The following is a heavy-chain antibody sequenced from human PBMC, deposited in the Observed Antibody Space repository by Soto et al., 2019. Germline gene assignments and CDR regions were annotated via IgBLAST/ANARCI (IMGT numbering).Heavy chain of an antibody. CDR2: FSYSGSL. CDR1: GGSSRAYH. Sequence: SETLSLTCSVYGGSSRAYHWSWIRQSPGEGLEWIGEFSYSGSLNYNPSLKRRVAVSLDTSTDHFSLTMTSVTAADTGVYFCAGGPRYRSFALWGRGTLVTVSS. V-gene: IGHV4-34*01. CDR3: AGGPRYRSFAL. J-gene: IGHJ2*01. D-gene: IGHD1-20*01.